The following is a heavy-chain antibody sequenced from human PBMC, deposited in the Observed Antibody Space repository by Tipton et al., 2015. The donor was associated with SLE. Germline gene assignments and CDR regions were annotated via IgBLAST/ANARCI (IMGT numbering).Heavy chain of an antibody. CDR2: ISGSGGST. Sequence: SLRLSCAASGFTFDDYTMHWVRQAPGKGLEWVSAISGSGGSTYYADSVKGRFTISRDNSKNTLYLQMNSLRAEDTAVYYCAKDRYYYGSGTDWYFDLWGRGTPVTVSS. CDR1: GFTFDDYT. V-gene: IGHV3-23*01. J-gene: IGHJ2*01. D-gene: IGHD3-10*01. CDR3: AKDRYYYGSGTDWYFDL.